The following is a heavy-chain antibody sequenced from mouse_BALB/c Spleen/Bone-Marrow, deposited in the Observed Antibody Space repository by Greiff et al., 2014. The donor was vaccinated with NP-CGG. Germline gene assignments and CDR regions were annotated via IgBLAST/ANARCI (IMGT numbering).Heavy chain of an antibody. J-gene: IGHJ2*01. V-gene: IGHV14-3*02. CDR1: GFKIKDTY. CDR2: IDPANGDT. D-gene: IGHD2-14*01. CDR3: ARYRLGTYFDY. Sequence: EVQLQQSGAELAKPGASVKLSCTASGFKIKDTYMHWVRQRPEQGLEWIGRIDPANGDTRYDPKFQGKATITADTSSSTAYLQLSSLTSEDTAVYCCARYRLGTYFDYWGQGTTLTVSS.